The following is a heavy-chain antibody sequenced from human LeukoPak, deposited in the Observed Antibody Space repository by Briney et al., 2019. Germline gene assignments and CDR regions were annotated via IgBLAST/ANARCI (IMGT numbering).Heavy chain of an antibody. J-gene: IGHJ4*02. CDR3: AKDHDFWSGYPVDY. V-gene: IGHV3-23*01. Sequence: GGSLRLSCAASGFTFSSCAMSWVRQAPGKGLEWVSAISGSGGSTYYADSVRGRFTISRDNSKNTLYLQMNSLRAEDTAVYYCAKDHDFWSGYPVDYWGQGTLVTVSS. CDR1: GFTFSSCA. D-gene: IGHD3-3*01. CDR2: ISGSGGST.